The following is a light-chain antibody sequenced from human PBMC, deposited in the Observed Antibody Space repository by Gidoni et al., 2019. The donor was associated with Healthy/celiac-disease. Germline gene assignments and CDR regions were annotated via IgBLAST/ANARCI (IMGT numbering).Light chain of an antibody. J-gene: IGKJ4*01. V-gene: IGKV3-20*01. CDR3: QQYGSSPLT. Sequence: SPGTLSLSPGERATLSCMASQSVSSSYLAWYQQKPGQAPRLLIYGASSRATGIPDRFSGSGSGTDFTLTISRLEPEDVAVYYFQQYGSSPLTFGGGTKVEIK. CDR2: GAS. CDR1: QSVSSSY.